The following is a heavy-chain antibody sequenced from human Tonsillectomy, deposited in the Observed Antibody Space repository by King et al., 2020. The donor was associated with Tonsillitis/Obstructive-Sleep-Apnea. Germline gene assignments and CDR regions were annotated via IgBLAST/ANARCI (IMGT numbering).Heavy chain of an antibody. J-gene: IGHJ4*02. CDR1: GGTFSSYA. CDR2: IIPTFVTA. D-gene: IGHD4-17*01. V-gene: IGHV1-69*01. CDR3: ASLLTTVTTGARGDY. Sequence: VQLVESGAEVKKPGSSVKVSCKASGGTFSSYAISWVRQAPGQGLEWRGGIIPTFVTANYAKKFQGRVTITADEPTSTAYMELSSLRSEDTAVYYCASLLTTVTTGARGDYWGQGTLVTVSS.